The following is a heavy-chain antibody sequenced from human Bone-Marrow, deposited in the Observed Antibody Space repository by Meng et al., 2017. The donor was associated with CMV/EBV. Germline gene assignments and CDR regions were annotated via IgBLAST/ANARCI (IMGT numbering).Heavy chain of an antibody. V-gene: IGHV3-30*14. J-gene: IGHJ4*02. D-gene: IGHD3-3*02. CDR1: KFTFSCHA. CDR2: ISYDGFNE. Sequence: GGSLRLSCAASKFTFSCHAMKWVRQAPGKGLEWVTVISYDGFNEYYTDSVKGRFTISRDDSKNTLYLQMHSLRAEDTAIYYCAGQIFSTMRGLDYWGQGTLVTVSS. CDR3: AGQIFSTMRGLDY.